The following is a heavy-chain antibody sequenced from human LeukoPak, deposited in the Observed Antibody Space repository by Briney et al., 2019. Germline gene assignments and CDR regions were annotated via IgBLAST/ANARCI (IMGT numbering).Heavy chain of an antibody. Sequence: PSETLSLTCTVSGDSITSYYWSWIRQPPGKGLEWIAYIYYSGRIKYNPSLNSRATISLDTSNNQVSLRLSAVTAADTATYYCARSSANCYPNYMDVWGKGATVTVSS. CDR2: IYYSGRI. V-gene: IGHV4-59*01. CDR3: ARSSANCYPNYMDV. J-gene: IGHJ6*03. CDR1: GDSITSYY. D-gene: IGHD2-2*01.